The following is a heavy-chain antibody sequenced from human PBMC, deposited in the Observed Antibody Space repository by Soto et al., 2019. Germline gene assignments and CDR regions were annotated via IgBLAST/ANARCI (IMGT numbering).Heavy chain of an antibody. CDR2: IYYSGST. V-gene: IGHV4-39*01. CDR1: GGSISSSSYY. CDR3: ARHPLGQLWFSQDLGDNWFDP. D-gene: IGHD5-18*01. J-gene: IGHJ5*02. Sequence: QLQLQESGPGLVKPSETLSLTCTVSGGSISSSSYYWGWIRQPPGKGLEWIGSIYYSGSTYYNPSLKCRVTISVDTSKNQFSLKLSPVTAADTAVYYCARHPLGQLWFSQDLGDNWFDPWGQGTLVTVSS.